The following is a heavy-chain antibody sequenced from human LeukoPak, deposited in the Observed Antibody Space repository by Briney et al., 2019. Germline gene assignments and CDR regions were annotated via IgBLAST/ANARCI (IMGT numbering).Heavy chain of an antibody. CDR3: ARDYSSSGYYPLYYYYMDV. CDR1: GFTFSDYY. V-gene: IGHV3-11*04. D-gene: IGHD3-22*01. Sequence: PGGSLRLSCAASGFTFSDYYMGWIRQAPGKGLEWVSYISSSGSTIYYADSVKGRFTISRDNAKNSLYLQMNSLRAEDTAVYYCARDYSSSGYYPLYYYYMDVWGKGTTVTVSS. CDR2: ISSSGSTI. J-gene: IGHJ6*03.